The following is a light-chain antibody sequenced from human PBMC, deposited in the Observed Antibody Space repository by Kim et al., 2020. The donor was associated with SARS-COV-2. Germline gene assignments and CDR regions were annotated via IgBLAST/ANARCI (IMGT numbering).Light chain of an antibody. Sequence: QSVLTQPRSVSGSPGQSVTISCTGTSSDVGGYNFVSWYQQHPGKAPKFMIYDVNKRPSGVPDRFSGSKSGNTASLTISGLQADDEADYYCCSFAGSYFLFGGGTKVTVL. J-gene: IGLJ2*01. CDR3: CSFAGSYFL. CDR2: DVN. V-gene: IGLV2-11*01. CDR1: SSDVGGYNF.